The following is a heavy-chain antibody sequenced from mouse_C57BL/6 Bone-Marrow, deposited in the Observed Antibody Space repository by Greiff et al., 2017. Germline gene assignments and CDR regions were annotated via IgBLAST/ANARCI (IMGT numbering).Heavy chain of an antibody. CDR3: ASRVLWAMDY. D-gene: IGHD1-1*02. V-gene: IGHV1-81*01. CDR1: GYTFTSYG. J-gene: IGHJ4*01. CDR2: IYPRSGNT. Sequence: QVQLQQSGAELARPGASVKLSCKASGYTFTSYGISWVKQRTGQGLEWIGEIYPRSGNTYYNEKFKGKATLTADKSSSTAYLELRSLTSEDSAVYFCASRVLWAMDYGGQGTSVTVSS.